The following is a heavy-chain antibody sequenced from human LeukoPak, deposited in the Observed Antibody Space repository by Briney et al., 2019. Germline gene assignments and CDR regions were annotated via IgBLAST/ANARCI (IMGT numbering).Heavy chain of an antibody. CDR3: ARAHSYGDYGVDY. Sequence: SVKVSCKASGYTFTSYAISWVRQAPGQGLEWMGRIIPILGIANYAQKFQGRVTITADKSTSTAYMELSSLRSEDTAVYYCARAHSYGDYGVDYWGQGTLVTVSS. D-gene: IGHD4-17*01. V-gene: IGHV1-69*04. J-gene: IGHJ4*02. CDR1: GYTFTSYA. CDR2: IIPILGIA.